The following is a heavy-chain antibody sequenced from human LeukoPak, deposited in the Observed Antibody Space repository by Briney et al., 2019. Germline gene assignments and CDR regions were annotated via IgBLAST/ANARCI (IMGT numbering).Heavy chain of an antibody. Sequence: SETLSLTCAVSGGSISSSSYYWGWIRQPPGKGLEWIGSISYSGSTYNNPSLKSRVTISVDTSKNQLLLNLRSVTAADTAMYYCAREFNGSPDYLGQGTLVTVSS. D-gene: IGHD6-25*01. V-gene: IGHV4-39*02. CDR2: ISYSGST. CDR3: AREFNGSPDY. J-gene: IGHJ4*02. CDR1: GGSISSSSYY.